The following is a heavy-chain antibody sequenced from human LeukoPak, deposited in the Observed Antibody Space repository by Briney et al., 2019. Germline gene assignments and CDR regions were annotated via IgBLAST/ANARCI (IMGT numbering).Heavy chain of an antibody. CDR2: ISGSSSTI. J-gene: IGHJ4*02. CDR3: ARGSSGYYYSLLGY. Sequence: PGGSLRLSCAASGFTFSSYSMNWVRQAPGRGLEWGSYISGSSSTIYYADSVKGRFTISRDNGKNTLYLQMNSLRAEDTAVYYCARGSSGYYYSLLGYWGQGTLVTVSS. D-gene: IGHD3-22*01. V-gene: IGHV3-48*01. CDR1: GFTFSSYS.